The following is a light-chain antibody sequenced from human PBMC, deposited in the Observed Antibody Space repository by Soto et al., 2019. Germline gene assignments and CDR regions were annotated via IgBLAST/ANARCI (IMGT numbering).Light chain of an antibody. CDR1: QNILYSSNNRNY. CDR3: QQYYATPFT. CDR2: WAS. V-gene: IGKV4-1*01. J-gene: IGKJ3*01. Sequence: DIVMTQSPDSLAVSLGERATINCKSSQNILYSSNNRNYLAWYQQKPGQPPRLLIYWASTRQSGVPDRFSASGYGTDFTLTVNNLQAEDVAIYYCQQYYATPFTFGPGTKVDLK.